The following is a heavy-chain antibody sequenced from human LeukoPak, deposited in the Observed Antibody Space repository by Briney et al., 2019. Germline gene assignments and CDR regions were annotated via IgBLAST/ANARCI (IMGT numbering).Heavy chain of an antibody. J-gene: IGHJ4*02. CDR1: GFTVSNNY. Sequence: PGGSLRLSCGVSGFTVSNNYMTWVRQAPGKGLEWVSVIYKDGTTYYSDSVKGRFTISRDNSKNTVYLQMNSLRAEDTAVYYCAASSGYYHGDYWGQGTLVTVSS. V-gene: IGHV3-53*01. CDR2: IYKDGTT. CDR3: AASSGYYHGDY. D-gene: IGHD3-22*01.